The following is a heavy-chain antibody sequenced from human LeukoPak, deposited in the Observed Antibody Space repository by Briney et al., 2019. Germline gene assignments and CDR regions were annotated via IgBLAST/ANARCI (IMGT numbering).Heavy chain of an antibody. J-gene: IGHJ4*02. CDR3: TTRQLWPTD. Sequence: GGSLRLSCAASGFTFTNAWMSWIRLAPGKGLEWVGRIKSKTDGGTADYAAPVKGRFTILRDDSTNTLYLQMNSLITEDTAVYYCTTRQLWPTDWGQGTLVTVSS. D-gene: IGHD1-1*01. CDR1: GFTFTNAW. V-gene: IGHV3-15*01. CDR2: IKSKTDGGTA.